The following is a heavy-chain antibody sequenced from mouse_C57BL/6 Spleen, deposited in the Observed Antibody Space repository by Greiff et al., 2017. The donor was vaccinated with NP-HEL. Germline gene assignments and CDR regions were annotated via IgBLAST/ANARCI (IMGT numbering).Heavy chain of an antibody. J-gene: IGHJ2*01. Sequence: VQLQQPGAELVKPGASVKLSCKASGYTFTSYWMHWVKQRPGQGLEWIGMIHPNSGSTNYNEKFKSKATLTVDKSSSTAYMQLSSLTSEDSAVYYCARSVLITTVVARDYWGQGTTLTVSS. CDR1: GYTFTSYW. V-gene: IGHV1-64*01. CDR2: IHPNSGST. CDR3: ARSVLITTVVARDY. D-gene: IGHD1-1*01.